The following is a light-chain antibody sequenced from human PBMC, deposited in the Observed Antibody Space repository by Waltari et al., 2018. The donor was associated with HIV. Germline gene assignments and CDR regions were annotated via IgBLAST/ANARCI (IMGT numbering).Light chain of an antibody. J-gene: IGKJ2*04. CDR2: DVF. CDR1: RSLLSAEGNTL. CDR3: MQSLQPPGS. V-gene: IGKV2D-29*01. Sequence: TQSPLSLSVTPGQPASLSFTSTRSLLSAEGNTLLYWYFQNSGQPPQLLMYDVFNRFSGVSARFTGSASGTNFTLKISRVESQDVGLYYCMQSLQPPGSFGQGTKLEIK.